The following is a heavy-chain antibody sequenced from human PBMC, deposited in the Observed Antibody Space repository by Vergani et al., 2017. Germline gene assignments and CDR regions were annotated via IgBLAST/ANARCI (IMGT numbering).Heavy chain of an antibody. Sequence: QVQLQESGPGLVKPSETLSLTCTVSGGSISSYYWSWIRQPPGKGLEWIGYIYYSGSTNYNPSLKSRVTISVDTSTNQFSLKLSSVTAADTAVYYCARLGSSSSPGVDYWGQGTLVTVSS. V-gene: IGHV4-59*01. CDR3: ARLGSSSSPGVDY. CDR2: IYYSGST. J-gene: IGHJ4*02. D-gene: IGHD6-6*01. CDR1: GGSISSYY.